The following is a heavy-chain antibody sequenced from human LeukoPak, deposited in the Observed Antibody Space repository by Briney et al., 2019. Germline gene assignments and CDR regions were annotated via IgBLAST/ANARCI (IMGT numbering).Heavy chain of an antibody. CDR1: GFTFDDYA. J-gene: IGHJ4*02. CDR3: AKDITSSGATTFDN. CDR2: ISWNSGNI. V-gene: IGHV3-9*01. Sequence: GGSLRLSCVVSGFTFDDYAMHWVRHAPGKGLEWVSFISWNSGNIGYVDSVKGRFTISRDNAKNSLFLQMNSLRDEDTALYYCAKDITSSGATTFDNWGQGTLVTVSS. D-gene: IGHD5-12*01.